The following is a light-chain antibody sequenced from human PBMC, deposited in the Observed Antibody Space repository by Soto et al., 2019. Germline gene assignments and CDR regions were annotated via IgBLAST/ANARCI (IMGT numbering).Light chain of an antibody. CDR1: SSNIGNNY. Sequence: QCVLTQAPLVSAAPGQKGSISCSGSSSNIGNNYVSWYRQVPGTAPKLLIHDNNNRPSGIPDRFSGSKSGTSGTLGITGLQTGDEADYYCSSFTSDRIYVFGPGTKVIVL. V-gene: IGLV1-51*01. CDR2: DNN. CDR3: SSFTSDRIYV. J-gene: IGLJ1*01.